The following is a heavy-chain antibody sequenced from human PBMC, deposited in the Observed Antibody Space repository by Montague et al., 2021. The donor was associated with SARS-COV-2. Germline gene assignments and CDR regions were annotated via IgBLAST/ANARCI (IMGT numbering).Heavy chain of an antibody. CDR3: ARCITIFGVVGSWFDP. J-gene: IGHJ5*02. CDR1: GGSISSYY. Sequence: SETLSLTCTVSGGSISSYYWSWIRQPPGKGLEWIGYIYYSGSTNYNPSLKSRVTISVDTSKNQFSLKLSSVTPADTAVYYYARCITIFGVVGSWFDPWGQGTLVTVSS. V-gene: IGHV4-59*01. D-gene: IGHD3-3*01. CDR2: IYYSGST.